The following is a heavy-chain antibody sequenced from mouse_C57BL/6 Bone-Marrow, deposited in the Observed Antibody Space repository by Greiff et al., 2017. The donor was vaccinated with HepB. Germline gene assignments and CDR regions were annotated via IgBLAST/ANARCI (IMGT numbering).Heavy chain of an antibody. V-gene: IGHV14-4*01. CDR1: GFNIKDDY. Sequence: QLQQSGAELVRPGASVKLSCTASGFNIKDDYMHWVKQRPEQGLEWIGWIDPENGDTEYASKFQGKATITADTSSNTAYLQLSSLTSEDTAVYYCTTYYYGSPLDYWGQGTTLTVSS. CDR2: IDPENGDT. J-gene: IGHJ2*01. CDR3: TTYYYGSPLDY. D-gene: IGHD1-1*01.